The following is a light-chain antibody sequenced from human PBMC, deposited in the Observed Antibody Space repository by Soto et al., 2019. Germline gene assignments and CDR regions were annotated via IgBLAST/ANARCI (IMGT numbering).Light chain of an antibody. CDR3: LQRSNWPLT. CDR2: GAS. J-gene: IGKJ4*01. V-gene: IGKV3-15*01. Sequence: EIVMTQSPATLSVSPGERVTLSCRARQSVGSNLAWYQQKPGQAPRLLIYGASTRATGIPARFSGSGSETEFTLTISSLEPEDFGVYYCLQRSNWPLTFGGGTKVDI. CDR1: QSVGSN.